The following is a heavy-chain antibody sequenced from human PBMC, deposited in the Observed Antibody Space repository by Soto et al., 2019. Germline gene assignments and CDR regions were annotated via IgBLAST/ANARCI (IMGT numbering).Heavy chain of an antibody. CDR2: INHSGST. D-gene: IGHD6-13*01. CDR1: GGSFSGYY. Sequence: SETLSLTCAVYGGSFSGYYWSWIRQPPGKGLEWIGEINHSGSTNYNPSLKSRVTISVDTSKNQFSLKLSSVTAADTAVYYCARAREAADNYYYGMDVWGQGTTVTVSS. V-gene: IGHV4-34*01. J-gene: IGHJ6*02. CDR3: ARAREAADNYYYGMDV.